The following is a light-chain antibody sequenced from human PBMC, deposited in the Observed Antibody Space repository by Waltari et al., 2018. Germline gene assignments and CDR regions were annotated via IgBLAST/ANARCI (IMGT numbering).Light chain of an antibody. V-gene: IGLV2-23*01. CDR2: EGR. Sequence: QSALTQPASVSGSPGQSITISCTGTSSDVGSYNLVSWYQHHPGKAPKVMIYEGRERPSGVSKRFSGSKSGKTASLTISGLQAEDEADYYCCSYAGSSPSVVFGGGTKLTVL. J-gene: IGLJ2*01. CDR1: SSDVGSYNL. CDR3: CSYAGSSPSVV.